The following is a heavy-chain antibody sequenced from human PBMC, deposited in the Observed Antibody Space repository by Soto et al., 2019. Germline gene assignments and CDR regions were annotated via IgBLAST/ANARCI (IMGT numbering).Heavy chain of an antibody. J-gene: IGHJ4*02. CDR1: GFTFSSYA. D-gene: IGHD2-2*01. CDR2: ISGGGGTT. V-gene: IGHV3-23*01. Sequence: PGGSLRLSCAASGFTFSSYAMNWVRQAPGKGLEWVSVISGGGGTTYYTDSVKGRFTISRDNSQNTLYLQMNSLRAEDTAVYYCARSIVVVPAVFDYWGQGTLVTVSS. CDR3: ARSIVVVPAVFDY.